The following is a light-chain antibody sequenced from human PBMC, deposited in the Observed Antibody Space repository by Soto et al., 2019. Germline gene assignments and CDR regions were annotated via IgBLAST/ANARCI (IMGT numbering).Light chain of an antibody. CDR2: DVS. CDR3: CSYAGSYTHWV. J-gene: IGLJ3*02. Sequence: QSALTQPRSVSGSPGQSVTISCTGTSSDVGGYNYVSWYQQHPGKAPKLMIYDVSKRPSGVPDRFSGSKSGNTASLTISGLQAEDEADYYCCSYAGSYTHWVFGGRTKLTVL. V-gene: IGLV2-11*01. CDR1: SSDVGGYNY.